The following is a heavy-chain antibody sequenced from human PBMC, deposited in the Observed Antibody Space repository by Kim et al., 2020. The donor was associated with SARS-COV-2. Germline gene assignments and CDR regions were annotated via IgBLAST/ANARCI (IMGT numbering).Heavy chain of an antibody. Sequence: SETLSHTCTVSGGSISSYYWSWIRQPPGKGLEWIGYIYYSGSTNYNPSLKSRVTISVDTSKNQFSLKLSSVTAADTAVYYCARGNSSFYYYYGMDVWGQG. V-gene: IGHV4-59*01. J-gene: IGHJ6*02. CDR1: GGSISSYY. CDR2: IYYSGST. D-gene: IGHD6-13*01. CDR3: ARGNSSFYYYYGMDV.